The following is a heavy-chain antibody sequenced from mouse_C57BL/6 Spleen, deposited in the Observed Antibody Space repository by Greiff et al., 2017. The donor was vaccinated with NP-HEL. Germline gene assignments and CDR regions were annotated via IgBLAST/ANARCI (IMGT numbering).Heavy chain of an antibody. CDR2: IDPNSGGT. CDR1: GYTFTSYW. J-gene: IGHJ1*03. V-gene: IGHV1-72*01. D-gene: IGHD1-1*01. Sequence: QVQLKQPGAELVKPGASVKLSCKASGYTFTSYWMHWVKQRPGRGLEWLGRIDPNSGGTKYNEKFKSKATLTVDKPSSTAYMQLSSLTSEDSAVYYCARSPYYGSSPWYFDVWGTGTTVTVSS. CDR3: ARSPYYGSSPWYFDV.